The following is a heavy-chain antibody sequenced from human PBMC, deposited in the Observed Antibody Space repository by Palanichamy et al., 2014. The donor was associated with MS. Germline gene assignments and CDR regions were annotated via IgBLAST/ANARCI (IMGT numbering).Heavy chain of an antibody. D-gene: IGHD6-13*01. V-gene: IGHV3-53*02. Sequence: EVQLVETGGGLIQPGGSLRLSCAASGFTVSSNYMSWVRQAPGKGLEWVSVIYSGGSTYYADSVKGRFTISRDNSKNTLYLQMNSLRAEDTAVYYCARILPIAAAGIFDPWGQGTLVTVSS. J-gene: IGHJ5*02. CDR2: IYSGGST. CDR1: GFTVSSNY. CDR3: ARILPIAAAGIFDP.